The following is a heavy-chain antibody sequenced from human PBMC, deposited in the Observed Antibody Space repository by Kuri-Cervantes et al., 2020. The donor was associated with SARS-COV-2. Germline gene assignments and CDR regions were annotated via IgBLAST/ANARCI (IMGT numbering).Heavy chain of an antibody. Sequence: GESLNISCAASGFDFNSYIMFWVRQAPDKGLEWVAVLSYDGDYADSVKGRFTISRDNSKNTLYLQMNSLRAEDTAVYYCAKEGPTGYYDSSGYYYDYYYGMDVWGQGTLVTVSS. CDR2: LSYDG. V-gene: IGHV3-30*04. CDR1: GFDFNSYI. CDR3: AKEGPTGYYDSSGYYYDYYYGMDV. D-gene: IGHD3-22*01. J-gene: IGHJ6*02.